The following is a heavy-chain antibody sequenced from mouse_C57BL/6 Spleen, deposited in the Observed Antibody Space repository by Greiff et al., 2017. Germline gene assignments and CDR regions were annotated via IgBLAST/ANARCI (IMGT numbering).Heavy chain of an antibody. CDR3: AREIYYYGSSYYFDY. D-gene: IGHD1-1*01. V-gene: IGHV1-19*01. Sequence: VHVKQSGPVLVKPGASVKMSCTASGYTFTDYYMNWVKQSHGKSLEWIGVINPYNGGTSYNQKFKGKATLTVDKSSSTAYLELNSLTSEDSAVYYCAREIYYYGSSYYFDYWGQGTTLTVSS. CDR2: INPYNGGT. J-gene: IGHJ2*01. CDR1: GYTFTDYY.